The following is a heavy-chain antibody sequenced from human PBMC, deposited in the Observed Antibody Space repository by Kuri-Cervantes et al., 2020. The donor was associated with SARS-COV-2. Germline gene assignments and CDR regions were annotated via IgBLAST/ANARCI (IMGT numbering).Heavy chain of an antibody. CDR3: AQTIPARRRSPGDFYLYYMDV. Sequence: SVKVSCKASGGTFSNFAISWVRQAPGQGLEWMGGIIPVFGTTNNAQRLQGRVTISADEARSTVYMELCSLTFEDTAIYYCAQTIPARRRSPGDFYLYYMDVWGKGTSVTVSS. CDR1: GGTFSNFA. V-gene: IGHV1-69*13. D-gene: IGHD6-6*01. CDR2: IIPVFGTT. J-gene: IGHJ6*03.